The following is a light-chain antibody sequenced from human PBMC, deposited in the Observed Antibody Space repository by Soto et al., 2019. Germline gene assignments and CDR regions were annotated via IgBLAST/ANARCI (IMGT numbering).Light chain of an antibody. CDR1: QSIASY. CDR3: QQSYSTLWT. J-gene: IGKJ1*01. V-gene: IGKV1-39*01. Sequence: DIPLTQSPSSLSASVGDRVTITCRASQSIASYLNWYQQKPGKAPKLLIYATSTLQSGVPSRFSGSGSGTDFILTLSSLQPEDFATYYCQQSYSTLWTFGQGTRVEVK. CDR2: ATS.